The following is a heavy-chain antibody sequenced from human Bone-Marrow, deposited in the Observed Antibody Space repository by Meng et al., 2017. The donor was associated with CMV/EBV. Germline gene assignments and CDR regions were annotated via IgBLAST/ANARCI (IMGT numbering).Heavy chain of an antibody. CDR2: IYSGGST. V-gene: IGHV3-66*01. CDR1: GFTVSSNY. Sequence: EVQLVESGGGLVQPGGSLRLSCAASGFTVSSNYMSWVRQAPGKGLEWVSVIYSGGSTYYADSVKGRFTISRDNSKNTLYLQMNSLRAEDTAVYYCARRRAGASRGFDPWGQGTLVTVSS. J-gene: IGHJ5*02. CDR3: ARRRAGASRGFDP. D-gene: IGHD6-19*01.